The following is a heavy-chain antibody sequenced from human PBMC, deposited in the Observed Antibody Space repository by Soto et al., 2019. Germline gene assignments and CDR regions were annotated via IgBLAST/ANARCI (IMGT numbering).Heavy chain of an antibody. CDR1: GGTFSSYA. CDR2: IIPIFGTA. CDR3: ARVVGTSYHDAFDI. J-gene: IGHJ3*02. V-gene: IGHV1-69*13. Sequence: ASVKVSCKASGGTFSSYAIGWVRQAPGQGLEWMGGIIPIFGTANYAQKFQGRVTITADESTSTAYMELSSLRSEDTAVYYCARVVGTSYHDAFDIWGQGTMATV. D-gene: IGHD2-2*01.